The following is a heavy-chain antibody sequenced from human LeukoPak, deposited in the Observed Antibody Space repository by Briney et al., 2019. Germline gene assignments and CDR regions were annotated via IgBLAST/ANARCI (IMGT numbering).Heavy chain of an antibody. Sequence: PSETLSLTCTVPGGSISSSSYYWGWIRQPPGKGLEWIGSIYYSGSTYYNPSLKSRVTISVDTSKNQFSLKLSSVTAADTAVYYCASRLGSGMDVWGQGTTVTVSS. CDR1: GGSISSSSYY. V-gene: IGHV4-39*01. CDR3: ASRLGSGMDV. D-gene: IGHD3-3*01. CDR2: IYYSGST. J-gene: IGHJ6*02.